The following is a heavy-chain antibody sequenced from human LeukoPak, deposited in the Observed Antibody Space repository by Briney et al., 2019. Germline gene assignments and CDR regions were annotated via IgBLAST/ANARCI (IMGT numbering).Heavy chain of an antibody. CDR2: IYYTGST. J-gene: IGHJ4*02. CDR1: RGSISSYY. CDR3: AVAHSSGWSFDY. V-gene: IGHV4-59*01. Sequence: PETLSLTPTVSRGSISSYYWSCIREPPGKGLGWGGDIYYTGSTNYNPSPKSLVTISQYTSKNTISPKPSSVTAADTAVYYCAVAHSSGWSFDYWGQGTLVTVSS. D-gene: IGHD6-19*01.